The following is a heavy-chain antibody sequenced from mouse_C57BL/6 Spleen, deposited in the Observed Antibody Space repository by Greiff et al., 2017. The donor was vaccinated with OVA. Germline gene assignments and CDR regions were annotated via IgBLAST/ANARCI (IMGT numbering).Heavy chain of an antibody. D-gene: IGHD2-1*01. CDR2: IYPRDGST. Sequence: VQLQQSDAELVKPGASVKISCKVSGYTFTDHTIHWMKQRPEQGLEWIGYIYPRDGSTKYNEKFKGKATLTADKSSSTAYMQLNSLTSEDSAVYFCARAPYCNYGYYAMDYWGQGTSVTVSS. V-gene: IGHV1-78*01. J-gene: IGHJ4*01. CDR1: GYTFTDHT. CDR3: ARAPYCNYGYYAMDY.